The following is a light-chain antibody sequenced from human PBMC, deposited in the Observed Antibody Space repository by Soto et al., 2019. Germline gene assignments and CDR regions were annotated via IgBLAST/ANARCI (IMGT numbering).Light chain of an antibody. CDR1: GTDVGTYNF. J-gene: IGLJ3*02. CDR2: EVT. CDR3: CSFAGRKTWV. V-gene: IGLV2-23*02. Sequence: QSVLTQPASVSGSPGQSITISCTGSGTDVGTYNFVSWFQRHPDKAPQLIIYEVTERPSGVSPRFSGSKSVNTASLTISGLRAEDEADYFCCSFAGRKTWVFGGGTKVTVL.